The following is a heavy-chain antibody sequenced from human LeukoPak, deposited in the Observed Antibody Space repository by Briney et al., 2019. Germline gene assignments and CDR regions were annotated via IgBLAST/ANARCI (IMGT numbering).Heavy chain of an antibody. CDR2: IIPILGIA. CDR3: ARGIRFLERSLYYYGMDV. Sequence: ASVRVSCKASGGTFSSYAISWVRQTPGQGLEWMGRIIPILGIANYAQKFQGRVTMTRDTSTSTVYMELSSLRSEDTAVYYCARGIRFLERSLYYYGMDVWGQGTTVTVSS. J-gene: IGHJ6*02. V-gene: IGHV1-69*04. CDR1: GGTFSSYA. D-gene: IGHD3-3*01.